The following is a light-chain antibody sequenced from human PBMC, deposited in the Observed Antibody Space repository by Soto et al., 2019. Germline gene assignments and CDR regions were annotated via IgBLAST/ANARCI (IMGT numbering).Light chain of an antibody. CDR2: KAS. CDR3: QQYSTYSRA. CDR1: QNINDL. Sequence: DIQMNKSPSTLSAPVGDRGTITCRGSQNINDLLAWYRQKPGKAPNLLIYKASSLESGVPSRFSGSGYGTEFTLTISSLQPDDFATCYCQQYSTYSRAFGQVTMV. J-gene: IGKJ1*01. V-gene: IGKV1-5*03.